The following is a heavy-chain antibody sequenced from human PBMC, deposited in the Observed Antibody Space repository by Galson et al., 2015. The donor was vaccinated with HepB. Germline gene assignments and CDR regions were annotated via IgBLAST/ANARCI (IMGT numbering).Heavy chain of an antibody. CDR3: ARDGIQLWSLDY. Sequence: SLRLSCAASGFTFSSYAMHWVRQAPGKGLEWVAVISYDGSNKYYADSVKGRFTISRDNSKNTLYLQMNSLRAEDTAVYYCARDGIQLWSLDYWGQGTLVTVSS. CDR1: GFTFSSYA. V-gene: IGHV3-30-3*01. J-gene: IGHJ4*02. D-gene: IGHD5-18*01. CDR2: ISYDGSNK.